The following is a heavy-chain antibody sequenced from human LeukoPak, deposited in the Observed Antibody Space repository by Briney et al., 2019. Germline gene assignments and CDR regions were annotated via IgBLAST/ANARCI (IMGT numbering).Heavy chain of an antibody. Sequence: PGGSLRLSCAASGFTFSDYYMSWIRQAPGKGLEWVSYISSSGSTIYYADSVKGRFTISRDNAKNTLYLQMNSLRAEDTAVYYCASMGGIVATIPTKVAEDYWGQGTLVTVSS. CDR3: ASMGGIVATIPTKVAEDY. J-gene: IGHJ4*02. CDR2: ISSSGSTI. D-gene: IGHD5-12*01. V-gene: IGHV3-11*04. CDR1: GFTFSDYY.